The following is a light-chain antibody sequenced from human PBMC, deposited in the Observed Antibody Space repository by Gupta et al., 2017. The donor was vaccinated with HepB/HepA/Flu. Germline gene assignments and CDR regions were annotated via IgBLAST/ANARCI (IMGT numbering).Light chain of an antibody. J-gene: IGLJ3*02. CDR2: END. CDR3: QTWDSV. CDR1: SSNFENKY. V-gene: IGLV1-51*02. Sequence: QSVLTQPPSVSAAPGQQVTISCSGSSSNFENKYVSWYQQLPGTAPKLLIYENDKRPSGIPDRFSGSNSGTSATLGITGLQTGDEADYYCQTWDSVFGGGTKLTVL.